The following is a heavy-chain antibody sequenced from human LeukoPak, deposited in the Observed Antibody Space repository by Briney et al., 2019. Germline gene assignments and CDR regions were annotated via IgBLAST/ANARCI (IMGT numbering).Heavy chain of an antibody. D-gene: IGHD6-13*01. CDR2: ISSSSSYI. CDR1: GFTFSSYS. Sequence: PGGSLRLSCAASGFTFSSYSMNWVRQAPGKGLEWVSSISSSSSYIYYADSVKGRFTISRDNAKNSLYLQMNSLRAEDTAVYYCAREVAVGIGAYNYWGQGILVTVSS. V-gene: IGHV3-21*01. CDR3: AREVAVGIGAYNY. J-gene: IGHJ4*02.